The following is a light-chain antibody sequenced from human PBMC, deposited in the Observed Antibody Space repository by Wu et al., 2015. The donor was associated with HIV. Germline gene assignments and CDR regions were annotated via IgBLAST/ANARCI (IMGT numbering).Light chain of an antibody. J-gene: IGKJ4*01. CDR2: AVS. CDR1: ETVGTN. CDR3: QQYGSSPPSGT. V-gene: IGKV1-39*01. Sequence: RMTQSPSSLSASVGDKVIITCRASETVGTNLNWYQHRPGEVPKLLIYAVSTLQSAIPSRFSGSRSGADFTLTISRLEPEDFAVYYCQQYGSSPPSGTFGGGTKVEIK.